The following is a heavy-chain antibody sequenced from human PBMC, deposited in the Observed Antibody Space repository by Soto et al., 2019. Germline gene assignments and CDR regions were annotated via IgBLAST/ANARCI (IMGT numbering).Heavy chain of an antibody. Sequence: GGCLRLSCAASGFTFSSYGMDWVRKAPGKGLGWVAVMLYEGSKKYYADSVKGRFTISRDNSKNTLYMQMNSLRAEDTAVYYCAKDPGSGRSQPSVHGMDVWGQGTTVTVSS. J-gene: IGHJ6*02. V-gene: IGHV3-30*18. D-gene: IGHD3-10*01. CDR2: MLYEGSKK. CDR3: AKDPGSGRSQPSVHGMDV. CDR1: GFTFSSYG.